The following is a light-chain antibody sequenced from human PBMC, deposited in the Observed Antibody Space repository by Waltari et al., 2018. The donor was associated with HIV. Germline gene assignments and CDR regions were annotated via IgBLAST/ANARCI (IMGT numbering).Light chain of an antibody. V-gene: IGLV1-51*01. CDR2: DNN. CDR3: GTWDGSLTAV. CDR1: SSNIGSNS. Sequence: QSVLTQPPSVSAAPGQRVTISCSGNSSNIGSNSVSWYQQFPGTAPKVLIYDNNKRPSGIPDRFSGSKSGTSASLGISGLQTGDEADYYCGTWDGSLTAVFGGGTKLTVL. J-gene: IGLJ2*01.